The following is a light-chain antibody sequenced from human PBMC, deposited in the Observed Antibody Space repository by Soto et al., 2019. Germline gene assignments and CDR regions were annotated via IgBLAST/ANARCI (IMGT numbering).Light chain of an antibody. CDR1: QTISSW. J-gene: IGKJ1*01. Sequence: DILVTESPSTLSRSVGDRVTITCRASQTISSWLAWYQQKPGKAPELLIYKASTLKSGVPSRFSGSGSGTEFTLTISSLQPDDFATYECQPCNRHSEASGQATKVHIK. CDR3: QPCNRHSEA. V-gene: IGKV1-5*03. CDR2: KAS.